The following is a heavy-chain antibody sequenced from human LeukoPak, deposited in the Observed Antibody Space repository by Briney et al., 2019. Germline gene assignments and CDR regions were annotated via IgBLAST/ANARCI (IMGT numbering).Heavy chain of an antibody. J-gene: IGHJ4*02. V-gene: IGHV3-33*01. CDR1: GFIFSNDA. CDR2: IWFDGSNK. D-gene: IGHD1-1*01. Sequence: GRSLRLSCAASGFIFSNDAMHWVRQAPGKGLEWVAFIWFDGSNKHYADSVKGRFTISRDNSEDTLYLQMNSLRAEDTAVYYCVRDPSGSGFAFDSWGQGALVTVSS. CDR3: VRDPSGSGFAFDS.